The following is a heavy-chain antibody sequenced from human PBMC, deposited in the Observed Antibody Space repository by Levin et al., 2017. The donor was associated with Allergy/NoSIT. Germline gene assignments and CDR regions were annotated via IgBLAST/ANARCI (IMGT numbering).Heavy chain of an antibody. CDR3: AREYSSSWRFFDY. V-gene: IGHV4-38-2*02. Sequence: SETLSLICTVSGYSISSGYYWGWIRQPPGKGLEWIGSIFHGGTTYYNPSLKSRGTISADTSKNQFSLKLTSVTAADTAVYYCAREYSSSWRFFDYWGQGTLVTVSS. CDR1: GYSISSGYY. D-gene: IGHD6-13*01. CDR2: IFHGGTT. J-gene: IGHJ4*02.